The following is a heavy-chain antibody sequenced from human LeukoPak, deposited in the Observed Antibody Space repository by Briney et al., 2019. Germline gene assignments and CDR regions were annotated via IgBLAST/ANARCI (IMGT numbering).Heavy chain of an antibody. Sequence: SETLSLTCTVSGGSISSSSYYWGWIRQPPGKGLEWIGSIYYSGSTYYNPSLKSRVTISVDTSKNQFSLKLSSVTAADTAVYYCASYGNSGYKGAFDIWGQGTMVTVSS. J-gene: IGHJ3*02. D-gene: IGHD3-22*01. CDR3: ASYGNSGYKGAFDI. CDR2: IYYSGST. CDR1: GGSISSSSYY. V-gene: IGHV4-39*01.